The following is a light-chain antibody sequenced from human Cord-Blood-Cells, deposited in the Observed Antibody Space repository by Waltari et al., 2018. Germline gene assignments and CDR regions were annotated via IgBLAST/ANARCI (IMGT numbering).Light chain of an antibody. Sequence: QSALTQPASVSATPGQSFTISRTVTSSNVGGDNDVSWYQQHPAKTSNLMIYNVSNPPSGVSNRFSGSKSGNTASLTISGLQAEDEADYYCSSYTSSSTPVVFGGGTKLTVL. V-gene: IGLV2-14*01. CDR2: NVS. CDR3: SSYTSSSTPVV. J-gene: IGLJ2*01. CDR1: SSNVGGDND.